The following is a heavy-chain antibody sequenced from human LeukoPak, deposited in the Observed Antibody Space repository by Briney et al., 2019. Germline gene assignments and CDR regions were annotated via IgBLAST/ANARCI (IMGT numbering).Heavy chain of an antibody. V-gene: IGHV3-53*05. CDR3: ARVRAGYCTSTSCYTGMDV. D-gene: IGHD2-2*01. J-gene: IGHJ6*02. Sequence: GGSLRLSCAASGFSVSSNYMTWVRQAPGKGLECVSVIYGGGNTYYADSVGGRFTISRDNSKFTLYMQMNSLRAEDTAVYYCARVRAGYCTSTSCYTGMDVWGQGTTVTVSS. CDR2: IYGGGNT. CDR1: GFSVSSNY.